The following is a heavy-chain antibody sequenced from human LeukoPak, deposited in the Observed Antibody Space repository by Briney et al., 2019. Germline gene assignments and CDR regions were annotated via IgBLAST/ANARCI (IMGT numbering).Heavy chain of an antibody. CDR2: ISSSGSTI. Sequence: GGSLRLSCAASGFTFSRYWMSWLRQAPGKGLVWVSYISSSGSTIYYADSVKGRFTISRDNAKNSLYLQMNSLRAEDTAVYYCARDFLVGGLGRAFDIRGQGTMVTVSS. V-gene: IGHV3-11*01. CDR3: ARDFLVGGLGRAFDI. J-gene: IGHJ3*02. CDR1: GFTFSRYW. D-gene: IGHD2/OR15-2a*01.